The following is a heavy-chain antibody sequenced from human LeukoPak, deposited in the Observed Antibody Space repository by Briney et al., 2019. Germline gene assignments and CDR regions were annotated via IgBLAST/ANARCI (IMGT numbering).Heavy chain of an antibody. Sequence: ASVKVSCTASGYTFTSYGISWVRQAPGQGLEWMGWISAYNGNTNYAQKLQGRVTMTTDTSTSTAYMELRSLRSDDTAVYYCARDQKVGATKVLDFDYWGQGTLVTVSS. CDR1: GYTFTSYG. CDR3: ARDQKVGATKVLDFDY. D-gene: IGHD1-26*01. CDR2: ISAYNGNT. J-gene: IGHJ4*02. V-gene: IGHV1-18*01.